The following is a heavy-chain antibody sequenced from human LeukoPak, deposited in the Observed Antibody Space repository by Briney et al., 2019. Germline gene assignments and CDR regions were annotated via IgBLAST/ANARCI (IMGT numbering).Heavy chain of an antibody. D-gene: IGHD3-9*01. J-gene: IGHJ4*02. CDR2: VHYSGST. CDR3: VRGILTGLDYFDY. V-gene: IGHV4-59*01. Sequence: SETLSLTCTVSGDSISNYYWSWIRQPPGKGLEWIGCVHYSGSTNYNPSLKSRVTISVDTSKNQFSLKLSSVTAADTAVYYCVRGILTGLDYFDYWGEGTLVTVSS. CDR1: GDSISNYY.